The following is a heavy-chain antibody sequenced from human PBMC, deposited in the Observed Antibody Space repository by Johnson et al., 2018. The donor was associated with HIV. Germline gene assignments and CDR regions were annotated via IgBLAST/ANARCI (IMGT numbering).Heavy chain of an antibody. D-gene: IGHD1-1*01. V-gene: IGHV3-48*01. J-gene: IGHJ3*02. CDR1: GFTFSSYS. CDR2: ISSSSSTI. Sequence: VQLVESGGGVVQPGRSLRLSCAASGFTFSSYSMNWVRQAPGKGLEWVSYISSSSSTIYYAESVRGRFTISRDNFKNRLYLQMDSLRAEDTAVYYCARGTGTDDAFDIWGQGTMVTVSS. CDR3: ARGTGTDDAFDI.